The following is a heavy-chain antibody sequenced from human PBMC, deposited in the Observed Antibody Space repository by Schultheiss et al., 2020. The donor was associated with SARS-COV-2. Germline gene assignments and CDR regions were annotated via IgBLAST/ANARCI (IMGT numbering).Heavy chain of an antibody. CDR2: INHSGST. V-gene: IGHV4-38-2*02. CDR3: ARYSSSSGWFDP. J-gene: IGHJ5*02. CDR1: GGSISIYTY. Sequence: SETLSLTCTVSGGSISIYTYWGWIRQPPGKGLEWIGEINHSGSTNYNPSLKSRVTISVDTSKNQFSLQLSSVTAADTAVYYCARYSSSSGWFDPWGQGTLVTVSS. D-gene: IGHD6-6*01.